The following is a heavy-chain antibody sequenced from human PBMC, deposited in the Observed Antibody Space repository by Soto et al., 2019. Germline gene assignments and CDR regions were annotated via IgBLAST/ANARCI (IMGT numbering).Heavy chain of an antibody. V-gene: IGHV3-21*01. CDR1: GFTFSSYS. D-gene: IGHD3-10*01. J-gene: IGHJ3*02. CDR3: ARDQGWFGELFRTDAFDI. CDR2: ISSSSTSRGYI. Sequence: GGSLRLSCAASGFTFSSYSMNWVRQTPGKGLEWVSLISSSSTSRGYIYYADSEKGRFSISRDNAKNSLYLQMNSLRAEDTAVYYCARDQGWFGELFRTDAFDILGQGTMVTVSS.